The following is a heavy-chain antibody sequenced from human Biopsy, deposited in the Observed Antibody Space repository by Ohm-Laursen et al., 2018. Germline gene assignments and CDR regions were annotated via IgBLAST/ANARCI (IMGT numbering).Heavy chain of an antibody. CDR2: IFYSANT. CDR1: GVSINGGRYY. D-gene: IGHD5-12*01. Sequence: SDTLSLTWTVSGVSINGGRYYWNWIRHHPGKGLEWIGNIFYSANTYYNPSLKSRVTISVDTSKYQFSLKLSSVTAADTAVYYCARLGSGDYFPTFFDFWGQGALVTVSS. V-gene: IGHV4-31*02. J-gene: IGHJ4*02. CDR3: ARLGSGDYFPTFFDF.